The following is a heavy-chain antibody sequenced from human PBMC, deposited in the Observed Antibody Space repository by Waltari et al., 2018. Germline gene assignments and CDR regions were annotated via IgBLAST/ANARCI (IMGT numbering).Heavy chain of an antibody. J-gene: IGHJ6*02. CDR3: AKGLWELPPYYYYVMDV. CDR1: GFTFNSFG. CDR2: ISNDGTEK. Sequence: QVQLVESGGGVVQPGGSLRLACAASGFTFNSFGMHWVRQAPGKVVEGVALISNDGTEKYYGDSVKGRFTISRDNSRNTVHLQMDSLRAEDTAVYYCAKGLWELPPYYYYVMDVWGQGTTVTVSS. D-gene: IGHD1-7*01. V-gene: IGHV3-30*18.